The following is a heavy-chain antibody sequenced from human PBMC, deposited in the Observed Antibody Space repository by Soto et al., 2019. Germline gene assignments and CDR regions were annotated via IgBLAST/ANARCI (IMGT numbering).Heavy chain of an antibody. Sequence: TGGSLRLSCAASGFTFSSYAMSWVRQAPGKGLEWVSAISGSGGSTYYADSVKGRFTISRDNSKNTLYLQMNSLRAEDTAVYYCAKVAIFGVAPREYYYYYGMDVWGQGTTVTVSS. J-gene: IGHJ6*02. CDR1: GFTFSSYA. CDR3: AKVAIFGVAPREYYYYYGMDV. D-gene: IGHD3-3*01. CDR2: ISGSGGST. V-gene: IGHV3-23*01.